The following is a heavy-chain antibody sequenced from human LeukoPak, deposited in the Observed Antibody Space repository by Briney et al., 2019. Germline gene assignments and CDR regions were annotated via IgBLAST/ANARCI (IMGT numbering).Heavy chain of an antibody. V-gene: IGHV4-34*01. CDR3: ARSGHYYDSSGYYRYRLDH. D-gene: IGHD3-22*01. Sequence: PSETLSLTCAVYGGSFSGYYWSWIRQPPGKGLEWIGEINHSGSTNYNPSLKSRVTISVDTSKNQFSLELSSVTAADTAVYYCARSGHYYDSSGYYRYRLDHWGQGTLVTVSS. CDR2: INHSGST. CDR1: GGSFSGYY. J-gene: IGHJ4*02.